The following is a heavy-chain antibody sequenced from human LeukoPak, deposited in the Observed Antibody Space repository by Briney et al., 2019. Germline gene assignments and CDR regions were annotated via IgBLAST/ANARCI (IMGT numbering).Heavy chain of an antibody. CDR2: ITGTGGR. CDR3: AKDYCRDGNCPFPFLDS. V-gene: IGHV3-23*01. CDR1: GFTLSNHG. Sequence: GGSLRLSCAVSGFTLSNHGVSWVRQALGKGLEWVSIITGTGGRYYGDSVKGRFILSRDNSKNTVYMQMSSLRAEDTATYYCAKDYCRDGNCPFPFLDSWGQGTLVTVSS. J-gene: IGHJ4*02. D-gene: IGHD2-15*01.